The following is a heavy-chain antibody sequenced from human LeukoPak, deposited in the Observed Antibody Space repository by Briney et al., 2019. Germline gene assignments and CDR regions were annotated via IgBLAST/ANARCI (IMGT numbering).Heavy chain of an antibody. D-gene: IGHD2-15*01. V-gene: IGHV3-53*01. CDR1: GFTVSSNY. Sequence: GGSLRLSCAASGFTVSSNYMSWVRQAPGKGLEWVSVIYSGGSTYYADSVKGRFTISRDNSKNTLYLQMNSLRAEDTAVYYCARESIKLLRGFPYYYYGMDVWGKGTTVTVSS. CDR2: IYSGGST. J-gene: IGHJ6*04. CDR3: ARESIKLLRGFPYYYYGMDV.